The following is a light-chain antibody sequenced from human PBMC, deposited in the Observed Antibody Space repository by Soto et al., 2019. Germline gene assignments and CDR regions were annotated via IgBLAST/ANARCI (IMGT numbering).Light chain of an antibody. J-gene: IGKJ4*01. CDR2: AAS. CDR3: QNYNSAPLT. V-gene: IGKV1-27*01. CDR1: QDISNY. Sequence: DIQMTQSPSSLSASVGDTVTVTCRASQDISNYLAWYQQRPGKVPKLLIYAASTLQSGVPSRFRGSGSGTDFTLTINYLQPEDVTTYYCQNYNSAPLTFGGGTKVEIK.